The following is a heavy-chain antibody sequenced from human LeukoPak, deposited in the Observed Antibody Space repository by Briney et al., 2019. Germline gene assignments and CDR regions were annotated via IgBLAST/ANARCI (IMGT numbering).Heavy chain of an antibody. D-gene: IGHD6-19*01. CDR3: ARGRGSGHKENWFDP. J-gene: IGHJ5*02. CDR1: RYTFTTYD. V-gene: IGHV1-8*01. CDR2: MNPNGGNT. Sequence: ASVKVSCKASRYTFTTYDINWVRQATGQGLEWMGWMNPNGGNTGYAQKFQGRVTMTRNTSITTAYMELSSLRSEDTAVYYCARGRGSGHKENWFDPWGQGTLVTVSS.